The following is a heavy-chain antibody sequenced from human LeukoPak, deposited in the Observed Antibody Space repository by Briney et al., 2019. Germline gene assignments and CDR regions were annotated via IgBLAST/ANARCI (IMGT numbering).Heavy chain of an antibody. CDR3: ARDSRRYCSSTSCAVGY. CDR1: GFTFSSYA. J-gene: IGHJ4*02. D-gene: IGHD2-2*01. CDR2: ISYDGSNK. Sequence: PGGSLRLSCAASGFTFSSYAMSWVRQAPGKGLEWVAVISYDGSNKYYADSVKGRFTISRDNSKNTLYLQMNSLRAEDTAVYYCARDSRRYCSSTSCAVGYWGQGTLVTVSS. V-gene: IGHV3-30-3*01.